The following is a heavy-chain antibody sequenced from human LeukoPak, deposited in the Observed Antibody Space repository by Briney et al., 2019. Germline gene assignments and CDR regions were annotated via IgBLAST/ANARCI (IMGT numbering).Heavy chain of an antibody. J-gene: IGHJ4*02. CDR2: IIPIFGIA. D-gene: IGHD2-15*01. V-gene: IGHV1-69*04. CDR3: ARNGTRLDCSGGSCEYYFDY. Sequence: SVKVSCKASGGIFSSYAISWVRQAPGQGLEWMGRIIPIFGIANYAQKFQGRVTITADKSTSTAYMELSSLRSEDTAVYYCARNGTRLDCSGGSCEYYFDYWGQGTLVTVSS. CDR1: GGIFSSYA.